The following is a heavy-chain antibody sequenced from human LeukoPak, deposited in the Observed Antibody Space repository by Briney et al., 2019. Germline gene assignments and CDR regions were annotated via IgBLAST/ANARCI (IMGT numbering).Heavy chain of an antibody. CDR1: GFTFNRYR. D-gene: IGHD3-3*01. CDR3: AKFAVF. Sequence: GGSLRLSCAASGFTFNRYRMHWVRQAPGKGLEWVAVISYDGRYQFYADSVKGRFTISRDNSKNTLYLQMNSLRAEDTAVYYCAKFAVFRGQGTLVTVSS. CDR2: ISYDGRYQ. V-gene: IGHV3-30*18. J-gene: IGHJ4*02.